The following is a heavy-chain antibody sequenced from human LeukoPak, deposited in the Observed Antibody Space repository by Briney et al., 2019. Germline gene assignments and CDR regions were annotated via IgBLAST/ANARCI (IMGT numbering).Heavy chain of an antibody. V-gene: IGHV4-38-2*02. Sequence: SETLSLTCTVSGYSISSGYYWGWIRQPPGQGLEWIGSIQRSGNTFFNPSLKSRVTISVDTSKNQFSLKLSSVPAADTAVYYCARGGSGSYSFFTDYWGQGNMVTVSS. CDR2: IQRSGNT. CDR3: ARGGSGSYSFFTDY. D-gene: IGHD3-10*01. J-gene: IGHJ4*02. CDR1: GYSISSGYY.